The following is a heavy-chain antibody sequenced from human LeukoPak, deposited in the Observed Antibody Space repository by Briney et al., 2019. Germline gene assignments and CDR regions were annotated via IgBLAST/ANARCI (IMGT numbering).Heavy chain of an antibody. D-gene: IGHD3-3*01. J-gene: IGHJ4*02. CDR3: ASEALTRFPPYFDF. CDR2: INHIGST. Sequence: PSETLSLTCTVSGGSISGYYWSWIRQPPGKGLEWIGYINHIGSTNYNPSLRSRVTISVDTSKNQFSLKLRSVTAADTAVYYCASEALTRFPPYFDFWGRGTLVTVSS. V-gene: IGHV4-59*01. CDR1: GGSISGYY.